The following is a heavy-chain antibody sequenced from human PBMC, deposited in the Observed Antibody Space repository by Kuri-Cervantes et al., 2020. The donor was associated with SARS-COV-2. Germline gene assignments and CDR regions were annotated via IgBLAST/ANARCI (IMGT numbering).Heavy chain of an antibody. D-gene: IGHD4-11*01. Sequence: GESLKISCAASGFTFSSYWMSWVRQAPGKGLEWVANIKQDGSEKYYVDSVKGRFTISRDRSKSTIYLQMTGLRADDTATYYCAKSYSSTYLDYWGQGTLVAVSS. CDR1: GFTFSSYW. CDR3: AKSYSSTYLDY. CDR2: IKQDGSEK. J-gene: IGHJ4*02. V-gene: IGHV3-7*03.